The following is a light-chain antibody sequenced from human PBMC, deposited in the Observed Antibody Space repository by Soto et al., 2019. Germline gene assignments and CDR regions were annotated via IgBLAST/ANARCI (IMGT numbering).Light chain of an antibody. CDR1: QSLSSSF. V-gene: IGKV3-20*01. CDR3: QHYGGSMYS. Sequence: EIVLTQSPGTLSLSPGQRATLSCRASQSLSSSFLAWYQQKPGQAPRLIIYGASSRAAGIPDRFSGSGSGTDFTLTVTRLEPEDFAVYYCQHYGGSMYSFGQGTKLEIK. CDR2: GAS. J-gene: IGKJ2*03.